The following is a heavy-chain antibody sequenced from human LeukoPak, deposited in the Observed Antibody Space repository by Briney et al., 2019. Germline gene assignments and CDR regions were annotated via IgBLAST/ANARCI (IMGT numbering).Heavy chain of an antibody. CDR1: GFTFSNYG. CDR3: AKRYSSTGGAFDP. V-gene: IGHV3-23*01. CDR2: ISGSGGRT. Sequence: PGGSLRLSCAASGFTFSNYGMSWVRQAPGKGLEWVSVISGSGGRTYYADSVKGRFTISRDNSKNTLYLQMNSLRAEDTAVYYCAKRYSSTGGAFDPWGQGTLVTVSS. J-gene: IGHJ5*02. D-gene: IGHD6-13*01.